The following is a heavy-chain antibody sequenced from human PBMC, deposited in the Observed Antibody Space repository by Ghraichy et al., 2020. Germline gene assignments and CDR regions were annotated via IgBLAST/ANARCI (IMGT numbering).Heavy chain of an antibody. J-gene: IGHJ4*02. D-gene: IGHD3-3*01. CDR2: ITGASGAT. CDR3: GRGTSDFWSGYAD. V-gene: IGHV3-23*01. CDR1: GFTFYTKA. Sequence: GGSLRLSCAASGFTFYTKAMYWVRQAPGKGLQWVSGITGASGATFLADSVKGRFSISRDNSESTLYLQMHSLRTEDTAIYYCGRGTSDFWSGYADWGQGTLVTVS.